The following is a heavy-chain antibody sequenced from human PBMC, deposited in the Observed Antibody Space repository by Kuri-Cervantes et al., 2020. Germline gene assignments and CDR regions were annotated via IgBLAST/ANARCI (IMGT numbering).Heavy chain of an antibody. CDR1: GYTFTSYY. CDR2: INPSGGST. J-gene: IGHJ6*02. Sequence: ASVKVSCKESGYTFTSYYMHWVRQAPGQGLEWMGIINPSGGSTSYAQKFQGRVTMTRDTSTSTVYMELSSLRSEDTAVYYCASSPVYYYGMDVLGQGTTVTVSS. CDR3: ASSPVYYYGMDV. V-gene: IGHV1-46*01.